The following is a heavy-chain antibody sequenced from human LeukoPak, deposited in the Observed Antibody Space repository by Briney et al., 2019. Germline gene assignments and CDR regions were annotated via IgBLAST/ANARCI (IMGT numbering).Heavy chain of an antibody. CDR2: ISYDGSNK. V-gene: IGHV3-30*01. J-gene: IGHJ4*02. CDR3: ASRYCSGGSCYLYSSDY. D-gene: IGHD2-15*01. CDR1: GFTFSSYA. Sequence: PGGSLRLSCAASGFTFSSYAMHWVRQAPGKGLEWVAIISYDGSNKYYADSVKGRFTISRDNSKNTLYLQMNSLRAEDTAIYYCASRYCSGGSCYLYSSDYWGQGTLVTVSS.